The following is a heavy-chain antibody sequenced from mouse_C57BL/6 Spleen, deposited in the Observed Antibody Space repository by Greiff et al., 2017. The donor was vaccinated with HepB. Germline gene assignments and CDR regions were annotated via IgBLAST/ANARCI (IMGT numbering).Heavy chain of an antibody. D-gene: IGHD2-5*01. CDR1: GYTFTSYG. J-gene: IGHJ4*01. V-gene: IGHV1-58*01. Sequence: VQLQQSGAELVRPGSSVKMSCKTSGYTFTSYGINWVKQRPGQGLEWIGYIYIGNGYTEYNEKFKGKATLTSDTSSSTAYMQLSILTSEDSAIYFCTTYYSNYVYAMDYWGQGTSVTVSS. CDR2: IYIGNGYT. CDR3: TTYYSNYVYAMDY.